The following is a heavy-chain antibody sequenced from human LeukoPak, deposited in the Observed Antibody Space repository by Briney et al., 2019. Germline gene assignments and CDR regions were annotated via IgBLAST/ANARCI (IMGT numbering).Heavy chain of an antibody. Sequence: SETLSLTCTVSGYSISSGYYWGWIRQPPGKGLEWIGSIYHSGSTYYNPSLKSRVTISVDTSKNQFSLKLTSVTAADTAVYYCAGGAYDAFDIWGQGTMVTVSS. CDR2: IYHSGST. CDR3: AGGAYDAFDI. CDR1: GYSISSGYY. V-gene: IGHV4-38-2*02. J-gene: IGHJ3*02.